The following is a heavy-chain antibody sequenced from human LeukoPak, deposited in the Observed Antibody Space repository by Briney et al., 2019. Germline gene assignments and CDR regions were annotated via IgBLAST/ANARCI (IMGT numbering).Heavy chain of an antibody. CDR1: GYTFTGYY. V-gene: IGHV1-2*02. CDR2: INPNSGGT. J-gene: IGHJ4*02. Sequence: ASVKVSCKASGYTFTGYYMHWVRQAPGQGLEWMGWINPNSGGTDYAQKFQGRVTMTRDTSISTAYMELSRLRSDDTAVYYCARGPSYIVGATADYWGQGTLVTVSS. CDR3: ARGPSYIVGATADY. D-gene: IGHD1-26*01.